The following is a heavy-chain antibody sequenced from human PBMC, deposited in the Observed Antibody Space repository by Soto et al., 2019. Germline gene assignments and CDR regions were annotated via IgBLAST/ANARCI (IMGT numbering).Heavy chain of an antibody. CDR2: ISSSSSYI. J-gene: IGHJ3*02. CDR3: ARVWLSRGNAFDI. D-gene: IGHD6-19*01. CDR1: GFTFSSYS. Sequence: EVQLVESGGGLVKPGGSLRLSCAASGFTFSSYSMNWVRQAPGKGLEWVSSISSSSSYIYYADSVKGRFIISRDNDKNSLYLQMNSLRAEDPSGYYCARVWLSRGNAFDIWGQGTMVNVSS. V-gene: IGHV3-21*01.